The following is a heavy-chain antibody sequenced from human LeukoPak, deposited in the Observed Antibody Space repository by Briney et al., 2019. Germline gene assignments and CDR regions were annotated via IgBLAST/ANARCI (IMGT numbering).Heavy chain of an antibody. D-gene: IGHD3-22*01. V-gene: IGHV4-59*01. CDR3: ARDRSPEGYYDSSHWDYYHGMDV. CDR1: GGSISIYY. CDR2: IYYSGST. Sequence: PSETLSLTCTVSGGSISIYYWSWIRQPPGKGLEWIGYIYYSGSTNYNPSLKSRVTISVDTSKNQFSLNLSSVTAADTAMYYCARDRSPEGYYDSSHWDYYHGMDVWGQGTTVTVSS. J-gene: IGHJ6*02.